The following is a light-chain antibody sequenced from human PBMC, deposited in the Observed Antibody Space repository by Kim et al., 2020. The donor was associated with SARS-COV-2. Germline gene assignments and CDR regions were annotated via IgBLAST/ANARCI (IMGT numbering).Light chain of an antibody. CDR2: EVS. Sequence: SITISCTGTSSDVCFYNNVSWYQQYPGKAPKLMIYEVSKRPSGVPDRFSGSKAGNAASLTVSGLQAEDEADYYCSSYAGSDNYVFGTGTKVTVL. CDR1: SSDVCFYNN. V-gene: IGLV2-8*01. J-gene: IGLJ1*01. CDR3: SSYAGSDNYV.